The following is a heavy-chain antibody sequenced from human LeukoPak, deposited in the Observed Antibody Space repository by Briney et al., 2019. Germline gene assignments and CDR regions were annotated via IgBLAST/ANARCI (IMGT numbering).Heavy chain of an antibody. CDR2: IYKDGTT. CDR1: GCCITEYS. J-gene: IGHJ4*02. V-gene: IGHV4-4*07. Sequence: PSDTLSLTCTVSGCCITEYSWSWFAQPAGKGLDWMGRIYKDGTTDYNPSLKGRLSMSIDTSKKQFSLKQNSVTLYDTVRDYCPSDRGNRAIPVAGTSFDSWGQGTLVTVSS. CDR3: PSDRGNRAIPVAGTSFDS. D-gene: IGHD6-19*01.